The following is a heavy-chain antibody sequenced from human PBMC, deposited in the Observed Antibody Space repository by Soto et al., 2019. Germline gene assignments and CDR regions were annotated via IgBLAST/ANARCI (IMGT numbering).Heavy chain of an antibody. D-gene: IGHD6-19*01. CDR3: AIQHPLDSSAWYN. CDR1: GYSFTSYW. CDR2: IYPGDSDT. V-gene: IGHV5-51*01. Sequence: GESLKISCKGSGYSFTSYWIGWVRQMPGKGLEWMGTIYPGDSDTRYSPSFQGQVTFSVDKSINTAYLHWTSLKASGTAIYYCAIQHPLDSSAWYNWGQGTLVTVS. J-gene: IGHJ4*02.